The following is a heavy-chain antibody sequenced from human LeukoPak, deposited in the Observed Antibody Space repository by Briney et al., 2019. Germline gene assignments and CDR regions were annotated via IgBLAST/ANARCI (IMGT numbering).Heavy chain of an antibody. CDR3: ARYDIVATNWFDP. V-gene: IGHV4-34*01. J-gene: IGHJ5*02. CDR1: GGSFSGYY. D-gene: IGHD5-12*01. Sequence: SETLSLTCAVYGGSFSGYYWSWIRQPPGKGLEWIGEINHSGSTNYNPSLKSRVTISVDTSKNQFSLKLNSVTAADTAVYYCARYDIVATNWFDPWGQGTLVTVS. CDR2: INHSGST.